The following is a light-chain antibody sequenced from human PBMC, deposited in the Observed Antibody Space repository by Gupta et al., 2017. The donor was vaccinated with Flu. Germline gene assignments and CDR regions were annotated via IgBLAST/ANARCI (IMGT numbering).Light chain of an antibody. V-gene: IGKV4-1*01. Sequence: IVLTQSPDSLAVSLGERAPLNCKSSQSLLAASNNQDFLDWFQKKPGQPPRVLIYWASTRQSGVPDRLSGRGSGTDFTLPISSLQAEDMAVYDCHQFYRAPLTFGQGTRLEIK. CDR2: WAS. CDR1: QSLLAASNNQDF. J-gene: IGKJ5*01. CDR3: HQFYRAPLT.